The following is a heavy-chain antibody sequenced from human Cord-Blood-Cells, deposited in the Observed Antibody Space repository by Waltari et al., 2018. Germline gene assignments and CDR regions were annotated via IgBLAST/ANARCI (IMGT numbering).Heavy chain of an antibody. CDR2: INHSGST. CDR3: GIVGATTAFDI. Sequence: QVQLQQWGAGLLKPSETLSLTCAVYGGSFSGYYWSWIRQPPGKGLELFGEINHSGSTNYNPTLKGRVTISVDTSKNQFSLKLSSVTAADTAVYYCGIVGATTAFDIWGQGTMVTVSS. D-gene: IGHD1-26*01. CDR1: GGSFSGYY. J-gene: IGHJ3*02. V-gene: IGHV4-34*01.